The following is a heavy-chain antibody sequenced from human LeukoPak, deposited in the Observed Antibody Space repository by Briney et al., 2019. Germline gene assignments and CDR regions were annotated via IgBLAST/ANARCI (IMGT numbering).Heavy chain of an antibody. Sequence: GGSLRLSCAASGFTVSSNYMSWVRQAPGEGLEWVSVIYSGGSTYYADSVKGRFTISRDNSENTLYLQMNSLRAEDTAVYYCARSGIAAAGFGGVNYYYYYMDVWGKGTTVTVSS. CDR3: ARSGIAAAGFGGVNYYYYYMDV. D-gene: IGHD6-13*01. V-gene: IGHV3-66*02. J-gene: IGHJ6*03. CDR2: IYSGGST. CDR1: GFTVSSNY.